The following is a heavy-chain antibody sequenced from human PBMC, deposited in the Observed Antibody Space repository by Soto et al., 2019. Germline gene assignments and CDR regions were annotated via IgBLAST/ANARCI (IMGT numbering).Heavy chain of an antibody. CDR2: FDPEDGET. CDR3: AARYYDSSGYLRFDY. CDR1: GYTLTELS. J-gene: IGHJ4*02. D-gene: IGHD3-22*01. V-gene: IGHV1-24*01. Sequence: ASVKVSCKASGYTLTELSMHWVRQAPGKGLEWMGGFDPEDGETIYAQKFQGRVTMTEDTSTDTAYMELSSLRSEDTAVYYCAARYYDSSGYLRFDYWGQGTLVTVS.